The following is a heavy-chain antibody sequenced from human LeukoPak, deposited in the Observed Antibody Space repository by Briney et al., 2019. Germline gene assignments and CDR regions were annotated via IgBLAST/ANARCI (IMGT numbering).Heavy chain of an antibody. CDR1: GFTFSSYS. J-gene: IGHJ3*02. Sequence: GGSLRLSCAASGFTFSSYSMNWVRQAPGKGLEWVSSISSSSSYIYYADSVKGRFTISRDNAKNSLYLQMNSLRAEDTAVYYCARDLNWNYVEGAFDIWGQGTLVTVSS. D-gene: IGHD1-7*01. CDR3: ARDLNWNYVEGAFDI. CDR2: ISSSSSYI. V-gene: IGHV3-21*01.